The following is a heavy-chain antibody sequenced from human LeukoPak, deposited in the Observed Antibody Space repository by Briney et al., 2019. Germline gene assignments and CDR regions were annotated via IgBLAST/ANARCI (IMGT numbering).Heavy chain of an antibody. CDR2: VYYSGST. Sequence: SETLSLTCTVSGGSISNYFWSWIRQPPGKGLEWIGHVYYSGSTKYNPSLKSRVTISLDTSKNHFSLSLSSVTAADTAVYYCATYAGGDGTGNWFDPWGQGTLVTVSS. D-gene: IGHD1-1*01. CDR1: GGSISNYF. CDR3: ATYAGGDGTGNWFDP. V-gene: IGHV4-59*01. J-gene: IGHJ5*02.